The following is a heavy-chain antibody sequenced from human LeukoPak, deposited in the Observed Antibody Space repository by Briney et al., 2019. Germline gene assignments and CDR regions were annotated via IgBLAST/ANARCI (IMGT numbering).Heavy chain of an antibody. CDR3: AKAAEYYYDSSGYYFDY. V-gene: IGHV3-21*04. CDR1: GFTFSSYS. Sequence: PGGSLRLSCAASGFTFSSYSMNWVRQAPGKGLEWVSSISSSSSYIYYADSVKGWFTISRDNSKNTLYLQMNSLRAEDTAVYYCAKAAEYYYDSSGYYFDYWGQGTLVTVSS. CDR2: ISSSSSYI. J-gene: IGHJ4*02. D-gene: IGHD3-22*01.